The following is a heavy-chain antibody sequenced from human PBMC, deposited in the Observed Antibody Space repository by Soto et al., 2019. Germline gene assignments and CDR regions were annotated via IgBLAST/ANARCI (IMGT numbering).Heavy chain of an antibody. CDR2: IYHSGTT. J-gene: IGHJ6*02. CDR3: ARDWAYDPPRGYGMDV. D-gene: IGHD3-22*01. V-gene: IGHV4-38-2*02. Sequence: SETLYLTFAVSCESISSGYYWAWLRPPPVKWLEWIGSIYHSGTTYYNPSLKSRVTISVDTSKNQFSLKLSSVTAADTAVYYCARDWAYDPPRGYGMDVWGQGTTVT. CDR1: CESISSGYY.